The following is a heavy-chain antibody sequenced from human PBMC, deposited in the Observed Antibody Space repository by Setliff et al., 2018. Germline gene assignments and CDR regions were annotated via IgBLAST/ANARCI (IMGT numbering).Heavy chain of an antibody. V-gene: IGHV3-23*01. Sequence: GGSLRLSCAASGFTFSSYAMSWVRQAPGKGLEWVSAISGSGISTYYADSVKGRFTISRDNSKNTLFLEMNSLRTEDTAVYYCARQPEGGYYDSSGYYGMAPYYFGYWGQGTLVTVSS. D-gene: IGHD3-22*01. CDR2: ISGSGIST. CDR3: ARQPEGGYYDSSGYYGMAPYYFGY. J-gene: IGHJ4*02. CDR1: GFTFSSYA.